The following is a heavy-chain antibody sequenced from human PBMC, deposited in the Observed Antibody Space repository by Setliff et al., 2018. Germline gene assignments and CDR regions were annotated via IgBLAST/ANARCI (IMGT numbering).Heavy chain of an antibody. J-gene: IGHJ4*02. V-gene: IGHV4-61*09. CDR1: GDFMSSHLYF. D-gene: IGHD1-26*01. CDR2: IYIRGII. CDR3: ARGRVDSGSYNDLGYFDD. Sequence: SETLSLTCSVSGDFMSSHLYFWSWIRQPAGKGLEWIGDIYIRGIINYNPSLKSRTTISIDTSKTQFSPILSSVTAADTAMYFCARGRVDSGSYNDLGYFDDWGKGTLVTVSS.